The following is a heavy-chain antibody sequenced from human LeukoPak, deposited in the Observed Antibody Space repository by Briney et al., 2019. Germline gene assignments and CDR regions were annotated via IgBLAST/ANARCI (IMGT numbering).Heavy chain of an antibody. CDR1: GGSFSGYY. J-gene: IGHJ3*02. Sequence: PSETLSLTCAVYGGSFSGYYWSWIRQPPGKGLEWIGSIYYSGSTYYNPSLKSRVTISVDTSKNQFSLKLSSVTAADTAVYYCARHPHCSGGSCYSGVGAFDIWGQGTMVTVSS. CDR2: IYYSGST. CDR3: ARHPHCSGGSCYSGVGAFDI. V-gene: IGHV4-34*01. D-gene: IGHD2-15*01.